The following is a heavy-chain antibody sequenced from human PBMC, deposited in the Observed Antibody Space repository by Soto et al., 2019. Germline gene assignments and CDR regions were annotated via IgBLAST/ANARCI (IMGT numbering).Heavy chain of an antibody. J-gene: IGHJ6*03. CDR2: IRSKAYGGTT. CDR1: GFTFGDYA. V-gene: IGHV3-49*03. Sequence: GGSLRLSCTASGFTFGDYAMSWFRQAPGKGLEWVGFIRSKAYGGTTEYAASVKGRFTISRDDSKSIAYLQMNSLKTEDTAVYYCTRVGGYGDYGTEAYYYYYYMDVWGKGTTVTVSS. CDR3: TRVGGYGDYGTEAYYYYYYMDV. D-gene: IGHD4-17*01.